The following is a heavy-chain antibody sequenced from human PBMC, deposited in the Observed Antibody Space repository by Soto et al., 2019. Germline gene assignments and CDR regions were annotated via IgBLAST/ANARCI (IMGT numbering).Heavy chain of an antibody. CDR3: AREGAIVVVPAAPGDYYYGMDV. D-gene: IGHD2-2*01. V-gene: IGHV4-31*03. CDR2: IYYSGST. J-gene: IGHJ6*02. Sequence: SETLSLTCTVSGGSISSGGYYWSWIRQHPGKGLEWIGYIYYSGSTYYNPSLKSRVTISVDTSKNQFSLKRSSVTAADTAVYYCAREGAIVVVPAAPGDYYYGMDVWGQGTTVTVSS. CDR1: GGSISSGGYY.